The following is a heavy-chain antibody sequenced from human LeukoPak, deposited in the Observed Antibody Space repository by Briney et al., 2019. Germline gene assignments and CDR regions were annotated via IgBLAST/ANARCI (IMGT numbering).Heavy chain of an antibody. CDR1: GFTFSDYY. CDR2: ISSSSSYT. V-gene: IGHV3-11*06. Sequence: GGSLRLSCAASGFTFSDYYMSWIRQAPGKGLEWVSYISSSSSYTNYADSVKGRFTISRDNAKNSLYLQMNSLRAEDTAVYYCARVGVYDILPGFQFDYGGQGTLVTVSS. D-gene: IGHD3-9*01. J-gene: IGHJ4*02. CDR3: ARVGVYDILPGFQFDY.